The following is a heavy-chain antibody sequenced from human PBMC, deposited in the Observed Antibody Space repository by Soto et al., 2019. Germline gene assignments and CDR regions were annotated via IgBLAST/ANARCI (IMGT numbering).Heavy chain of an antibody. J-gene: IGHJ6*02. CDR1: GYSFTSYW. CDR2: IYPGDSDT. V-gene: IGHV5-51*01. D-gene: IGHD6-6*01. CDR3: ARHEYSTNYYYGMDV. Sequence: GESLKISCKGSGYSFTSYWIGWVRQMPGKGLEWMGTIYPGDSDTRYSPSFQGQVTITADKSISTAYLQWSSLKASDTAMYYCARHEYSTNYYYGMDVWGQGTTVTVSS.